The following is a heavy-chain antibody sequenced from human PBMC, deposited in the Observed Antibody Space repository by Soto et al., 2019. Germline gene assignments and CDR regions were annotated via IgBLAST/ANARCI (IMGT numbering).Heavy chain of an antibody. V-gene: IGHV1-18*01. J-gene: IGHJ4*02. CDR3: ARDPGGASFAF. Sequence: ASVKVSCTASGYTFTNYGSSWVRQAPGEGLEWVGWINTSNDNKLYAQKLQGRLTLTTDTSTSTAYMDLTTLRPDDTAVYFCARDPGGASFAFWAQGTLVTVSS. CDR2: INTSNDNK. D-gene: IGHD3-10*01. CDR1: GYTFTNYG.